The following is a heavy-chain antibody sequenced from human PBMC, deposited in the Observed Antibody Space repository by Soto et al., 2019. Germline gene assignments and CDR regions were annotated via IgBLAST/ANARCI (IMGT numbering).Heavy chain of an antibody. CDR1: GGSISSGGYY. V-gene: IGHV4-31*03. Sequence: QVQLQESGPGLVKPSQTLSLTCTVSGGSISSGGYYWSWIRQHPGKGLEWIGYIYYSGSTYYNPSLKRRVTISVDTSKNQFSLKLSSVTAADTAVYYCARADYGSGSSNYYYYYMDVWGKGTTVTVSS. D-gene: IGHD3-10*01. J-gene: IGHJ6*03. CDR3: ARADYGSGSSNYYYYYMDV. CDR2: IYYSGST.